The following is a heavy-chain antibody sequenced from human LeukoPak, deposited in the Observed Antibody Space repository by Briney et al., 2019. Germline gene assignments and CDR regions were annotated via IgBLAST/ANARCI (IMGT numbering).Heavy chain of an antibody. CDR1: GGTFSSYA. J-gene: IGHJ6*03. CDR2: IITIFGTA. Sequence: SVKVSCKASGGTFSSYAISWVRQAPGQGLEWMGGIITIFGTANYAQKFQGRVTITTDESTSTAYMELSSLRSEDTAVYYCARSYSSSWDYYYYMDVWGKGTTVTVSS. D-gene: IGHD6-13*01. CDR3: ARSYSSSWDYYYYMDV. V-gene: IGHV1-69*05.